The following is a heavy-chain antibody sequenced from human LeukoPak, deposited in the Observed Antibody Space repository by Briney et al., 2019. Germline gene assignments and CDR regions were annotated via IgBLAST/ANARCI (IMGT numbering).Heavy chain of an antibody. Sequence: SQTLSLTCTVSGGSISSGSYYWSWIRQPAGKGLEWIGRIYTSGSTNYNPSLKSRVTISVDTSKNQFSLELSSVTAADTAVYYCARVDNWNYDGMDVWGQGTTVTVSS. CDR2: IYTSGST. V-gene: IGHV4-61*02. D-gene: IGHD1-20*01. CDR1: GGSISSGSYY. CDR3: ARVDNWNYDGMDV. J-gene: IGHJ6*02.